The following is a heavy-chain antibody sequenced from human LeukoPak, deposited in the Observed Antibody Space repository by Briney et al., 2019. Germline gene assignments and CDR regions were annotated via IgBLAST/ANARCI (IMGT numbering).Heavy chain of an antibody. J-gene: IGHJ4*02. CDR2: INWNGGST. CDR1: GFTFDDYG. D-gene: IGHD2-15*01. CDR3: ARDGVAATNSDY. V-gene: IGHV3-20*04. Sequence: GGSLRLSCAASGFTFDDYGMSWVRQAPGKGLEWVPGINWNGGSTGYADSVKGRFTISRDNAKNSLYLQMNSLRAEDTALYYCARDGVAATNSDYWGQGTLVTVSS.